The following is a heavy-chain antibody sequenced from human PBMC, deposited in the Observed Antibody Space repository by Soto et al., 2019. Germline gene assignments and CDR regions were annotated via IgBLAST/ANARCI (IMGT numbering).Heavy chain of an antibody. CDR2: ISISSRTI. CDR3: ARDNGIAGSFDP. V-gene: IGHV3-48*02. J-gene: IGHJ5*02. Sequence: EMQLVESGGGLVQRGGSLRLSCAASGFTFRSYSMNWVRQAPGKGLEWVSYISISSRTIYYADSVKGRFTISRDDAKNSLYLQMNSLRDEDTSVYYCARDNGIAGSFDPWGQGTLVTVSS. D-gene: IGHD6-13*01. CDR1: GFTFRSYS.